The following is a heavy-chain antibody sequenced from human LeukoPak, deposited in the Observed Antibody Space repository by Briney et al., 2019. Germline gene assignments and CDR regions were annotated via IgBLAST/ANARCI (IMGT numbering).Heavy chain of an antibody. CDR1: EFTFSSYG. J-gene: IGHJ4*02. CDR3: ARVGLGELSLGY. V-gene: IGHV3-23*01. CDR2: ISGSGGST. Sequence: GGTLRLSCAASEFTFSSYGMSWVRQAPGKGLEWVSVISGSGGSTYNADSVKGRFTISRDNSKNTLYLQMNSLRAEDTAVYYCARVGLGELSLGYWGQGTLVTVSS. D-gene: IGHD3-16*02.